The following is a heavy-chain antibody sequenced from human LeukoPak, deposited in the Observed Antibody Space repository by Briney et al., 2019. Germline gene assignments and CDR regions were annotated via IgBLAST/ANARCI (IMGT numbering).Heavy chain of an antibody. J-gene: IGHJ4*02. D-gene: IGHD3-22*01. CDR1: GGSISSSSYY. Sequence: SETLSLTYTVSGGSISSSSYYWGWIRQPPGKGLEWIGSIYYSGSTYYNPSLKSRVTISVDTSKNQFSLKLSSVTAADTAVYYCARLVTMIVVVWGQGTLVTVSS. V-gene: IGHV4-39*01. CDR2: IYYSGST. CDR3: ARLVTMIVVV.